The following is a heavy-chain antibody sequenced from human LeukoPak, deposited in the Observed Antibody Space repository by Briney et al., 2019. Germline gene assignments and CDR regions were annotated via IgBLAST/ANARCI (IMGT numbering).Heavy chain of an antibody. Sequence: GGSLRLSCAASGFTFSSYAMHWVRQAPGKGLEWVAVISYDGSNKYYADSVKGRFTISRDNSKNTLYLQMNSLRAEDTAVYYCAKSTGYSSGWCHPADYWGQGTLVTVSS. CDR1: GFTFSSYA. V-gene: IGHV3-30-3*02. D-gene: IGHD6-19*01. CDR2: ISYDGSNK. J-gene: IGHJ4*02. CDR3: AKSTGYSSGWCHPADY.